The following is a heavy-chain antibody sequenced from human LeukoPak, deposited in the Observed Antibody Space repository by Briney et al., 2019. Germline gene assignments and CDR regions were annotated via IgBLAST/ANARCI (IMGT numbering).Heavy chain of an antibody. CDR2: IYSGGST. CDR3: AKDLSKMATTYFDY. J-gene: IGHJ4*02. D-gene: IGHD5-24*01. V-gene: IGHV3-66*01. CDR1: GFTVSSNY. Sequence: GGSLRLSCAASGFTVSSNYMSWVRQAPGKGLEWVSVIYSGGSTYYADSVKGRFTIPRDNSKNTLYLQMNSLRAEDTAVYYCAKDLSKMATTYFDYWGQGTLVTVSS.